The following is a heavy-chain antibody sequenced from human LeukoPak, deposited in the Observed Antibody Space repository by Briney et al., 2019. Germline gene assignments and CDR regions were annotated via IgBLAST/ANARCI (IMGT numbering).Heavy chain of an antibody. V-gene: IGHV3-53*01. CDR2: IYSGGST. CDR1: GFTVSSNY. D-gene: IGHD5-18*01. Sequence: PGGSLRLSCAASGFTVSSNYMSWVRQAPGKGLEWVSVIYSGGSTFYADSAKGRFTISRDTSKNTLYLQMNSLRTEDAAVYYCARGGLYVNTAMIRHWYFHIWGRGTLVTVSS. J-gene: IGHJ2*01. CDR3: ARGGLYVNTAMIRHWYFHI.